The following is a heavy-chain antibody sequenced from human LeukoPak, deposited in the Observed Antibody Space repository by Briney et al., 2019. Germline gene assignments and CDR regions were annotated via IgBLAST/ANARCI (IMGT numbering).Heavy chain of an antibody. Sequence: GGSLSLSWAASGFTFCSYGMHWVRQAPGKGLEWVAFIRYDGSNKYYADSVKGRFTISRDNSKNTLYLQMNSLRAEGTAVYYCAKAPVPAAAGYYYYMDVWGKGTTVTVSS. J-gene: IGHJ6*03. CDR2: IRYDGSNK. D-gene: IGHD2-2*01. CDR3: AKAPVPAAAGYYYYMDV. CDR1: GFTFCSYG. V-gene: IGHV3-30*02.